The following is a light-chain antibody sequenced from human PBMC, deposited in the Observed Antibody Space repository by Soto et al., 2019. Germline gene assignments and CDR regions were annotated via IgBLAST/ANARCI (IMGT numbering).Light chain of an antibody. Sequence: EIVMTQSPATLPVSPGERATLSCRASQSFSSNLAWYQQKPGQAPRLLIYGASSRATGIPARFSGSGSGTDFTLTISSLQSEDFAVYYCQQYNNWPPLTFGGGTKVDIK. CDR2: GAS. J-gene: IGKJ4*01. CDR1: QSFSSN. V-gene: IGKV3-15*01. CDR3: QQYNNWPPLT.